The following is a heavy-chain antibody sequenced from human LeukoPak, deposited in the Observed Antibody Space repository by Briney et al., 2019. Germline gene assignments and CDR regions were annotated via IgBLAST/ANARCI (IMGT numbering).Heavy chain of an antibody. D-gene: IGHD4-23*01. CDR2: ISSSSSTI. Sequence: GGSLRLSCAASGFTFSSYSMNWVRQAPGKGLEWVSYISSSSSTIYYADSVKGRFTISRDNAKNSLYLQMNSLRAEDTAVYYCARHPPLTTVVTPDWYFDLWGRGTLVTVSS. CDR3: ARHPPLTTVVTPDWYFDL. J-gene: IGHJ2*01. V-gene: IGHV3-48*04. CDR1: GFTFSSYS.